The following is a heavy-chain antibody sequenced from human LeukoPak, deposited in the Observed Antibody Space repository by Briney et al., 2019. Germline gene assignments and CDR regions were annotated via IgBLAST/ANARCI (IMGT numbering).Heavy chain of an antibody. V-gene: IGHV3-66*01. Sequence: GGSLRLSCAASGFIFSSYWMTWVRQAPGKGLEWVSVMYSVGSTHYADSVKGRFTISRDNSKNTLYLQMNSLRAEDTAIYYCAGSLAYCGGDCRLGDYWGQGTLVTVSS. CDR2: MYSVGST. D-gene: IGHD2-21*02. CDR1: GFIFSSYW. CDR3: AGSLAYCGGDCRLGDY. J-gene: IGHJ4*02.